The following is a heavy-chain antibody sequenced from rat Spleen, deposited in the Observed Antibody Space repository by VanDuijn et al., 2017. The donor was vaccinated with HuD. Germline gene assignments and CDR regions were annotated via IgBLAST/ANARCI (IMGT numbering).Heavy chain of an antibody. Sequence: EVQLAESGGGLVQPGRSMRLSCAASGFTFTRYYMTWVRQAPTKGLEWVATISIGGGNAYFRDSVKGRFTLSRDKAKNTLFLQMERLTSEDTAKYFCGRQLDNNCSEYWSEGVMVTVSS. D-gene: IGHD1-10*01. CDR1: GFTFTRYY. V-gene: IGHV5-25*01. J-gene: IGHJ2*01. CDR2: ISIGGGNA. CDR3: GRQLDNNCSEY.